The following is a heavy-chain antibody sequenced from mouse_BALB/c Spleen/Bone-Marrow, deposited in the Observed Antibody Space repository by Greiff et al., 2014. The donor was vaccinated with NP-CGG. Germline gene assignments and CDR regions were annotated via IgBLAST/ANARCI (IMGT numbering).Heavy chain of an antibody. Sequence: EVHLVESGGGLVKPGGSLKLSCTASGFTFSDYYMYWVRQTPEKRLEWVATISDGGIYTYYPDSVKGRFTISRDNAKNNLYLQMSSLKSEDTAMYYCARSGEKYGALNYSGQGTSVTVSS. V-gene: IGHV5-4*02. CDR3: ARSGEKYGALNY. CDR2: ISDGGIYT. D-gene: IGHD1-1*02. J-gene: IGHJ4*01. CDR1: GFTFSDYY.